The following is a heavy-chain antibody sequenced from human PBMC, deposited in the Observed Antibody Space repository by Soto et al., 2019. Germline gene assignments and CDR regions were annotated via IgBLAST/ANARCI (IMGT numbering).Heavy chain of an antibody. CDR1: GFTFINYD. V-gene: IGHV3-48*01. Sequence: GGSLRLSCAASGFTFINYDIYWVRQAPGKGLEWVSYISRSSSIIYYADSVKGRFTISRDNGKNSLFLQMSSLRAEDTAIYYCAQGTGITQYTIDVWGQGTMVTVSS. D-gene: IGHD1-7*01. CDR2: ISRSSSII. CDR3: AQGTGITQYTIDV. J-gene: IGHJ3*01.